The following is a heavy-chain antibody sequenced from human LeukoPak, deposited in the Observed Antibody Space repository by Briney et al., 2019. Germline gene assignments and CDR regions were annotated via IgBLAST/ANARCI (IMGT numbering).Heavy chain of an antibody. V-gene: IGHV3-48*01. CDR3: ARGLRYYGSGSSMDV. Sequence: PGGSLRLSCAASGFTFSSYSMNWVRQAPGKGLEWVSYISSSSSTIYYADSVKGRFTISRDNAKNSLCLQMNSLRAEDTAVYYCARGLRYYGSGSSMDVWGKGTTVTVSS. CDR1: GFTFSSYS. CDR2: ISSSSSTI. D-gene: IGHD3-10*01. J-gene: IGHJ6*03.